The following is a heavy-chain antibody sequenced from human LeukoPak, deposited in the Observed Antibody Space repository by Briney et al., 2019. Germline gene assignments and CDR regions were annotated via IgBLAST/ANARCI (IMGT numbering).Heavy chain of an antibody. CDR3: ARVRLLWFGELYRIDAFDI. V-gene: IGHV1-18*01. D-gene: IGHD3-10*01. Sequence: ASVKVSCKASGYTFTSYGISWVRQAPGQGLEWMGWIGAYNGNTNYAQKLQGRVTMTTDTSTSTAYMELRSLRSDDTAVYYCARVRLLWFGELYRIDAFDIWGQGTMVTISS. J-gene: IGHJ3*02. CDR2: IGAYNGNT. CDR1: GYTFTSYG.